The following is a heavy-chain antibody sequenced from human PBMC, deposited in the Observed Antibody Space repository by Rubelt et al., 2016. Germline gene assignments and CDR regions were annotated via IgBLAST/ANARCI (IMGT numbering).Heavy chain of an antibody. CDR2: IYWDDDK. CDR3: AHSGGYQLIDY. V-gene: IGHV2-5*02. CDR1: GFSLRRNAVG. D-gene: IGHD2-2*01. J-gene: IGHJ4*02. Sequence: QITLKESGPTLVKPTQTLALTCTFSGFSLRRNAVGVGWVRQPPGKALEWLALIYWDDDKRYSPSLKNRLTITKDTSKNLVVLTMTNKDPVDTGTYYCAHSGGYQLIDYWGQGTLVTVSS.